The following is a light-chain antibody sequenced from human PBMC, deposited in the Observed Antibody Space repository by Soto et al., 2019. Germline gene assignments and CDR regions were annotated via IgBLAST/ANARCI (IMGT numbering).Light chain of an antibody. J-gene: IGKJ5*01. Sequence: EIVFTQSPGALSLSPGERATLSCMASESVSRNLAWYQQKPGQAPRLLIYDASTRATGIPARFSGSGSGTDFTLTISSLEPEDFAVYYCQKRSNWPITFGQGTRLAI. CDR2: DAS. CDR1: ESVSRN. V-gene: IGKV3-11*01. CDR3: QKRSNWPIT.